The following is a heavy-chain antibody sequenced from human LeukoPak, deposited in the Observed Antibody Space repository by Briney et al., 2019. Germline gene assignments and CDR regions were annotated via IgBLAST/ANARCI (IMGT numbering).Heavy chain of an antibody. CDR3: ARGRKGDTYYYDSSGYYYLDY. CDR2: VIPIFGTA. J-gene: IGHJ4*02. Sequence: SVKVSCKASGGTFSSYAISWVRQAPGQGLEWMGGVIPIFGTANYAQKFQGRVTITADESTSTAYMELSSLRSENTAVYYCARGRKGDTYYYDSSGYYYLDYWGQGTLVTVSS. D-gene: IGHD3-22*01. V-gene: IGHV1-69*13. CDR1: GGTFSSYA.